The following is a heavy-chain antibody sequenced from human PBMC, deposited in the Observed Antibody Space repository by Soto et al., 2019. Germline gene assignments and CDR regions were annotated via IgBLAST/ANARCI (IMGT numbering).Heavy chain of an antibody. J-gene: IGHJ3*02. CDR2: IYSGGST. V-gene: IGHV3-66*04. CDR1: GFTVSSNY. CDR3: ARPQGRAAFDI. D-gene: IGHD3-10*01. Sequence: EVQLVEAGGGLVQPGGSLRLSCAASGFTVSSNYMSWVRQAPGKGLEWVSVIYSGGSTYYADSVKGRFTISRDNSKNTLYLQMNSLRAEDTAVYYCARPQGRAAFDIWGQGTMVTVSS.